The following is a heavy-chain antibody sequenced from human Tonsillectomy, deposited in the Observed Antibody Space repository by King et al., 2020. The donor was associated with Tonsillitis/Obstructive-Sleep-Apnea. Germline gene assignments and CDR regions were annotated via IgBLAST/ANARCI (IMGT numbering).Heavy chain of an antibody. V-gene: IGHV4-34*01. CDR1: GGSFSGYY. CDR2: INHSGST. Sequence: VQLQQWGAGLLKPSETLSLTCAVYGGSFSGYYWTWILQPPGKGLEWIGEINHSGSTDYNPSLKSRVTISVDTSKNQFSLKLSSVTAADTAVYYCARDPPGVGDAFDIWGQGTWSPSLQ. J-gene: IGHJ3*02. CDR3: ARDPPGVGDAFDI. D-gene: IGHD7-27*01.